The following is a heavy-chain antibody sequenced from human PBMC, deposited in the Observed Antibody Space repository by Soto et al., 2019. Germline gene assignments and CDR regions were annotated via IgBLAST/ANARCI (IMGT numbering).Heavy chain of an antibody. CDR2: ITSSGSYV. D-gene: IGHD3-3*02. J-gene: IGHJ6*02. Sequence: PGGSLRLSCVTSGFTFSRNTMNWVRQAPGKGLEWVASITSSGSYVYYADSVKGRFSASRDNAKNSLSLQMDSLRPDDTAIYFCVKDEGIEAMDVWGQGTTVTV. CDR1: GFTFSRNT. CDR3: VKDEGIEAMDV. V-gene: IGHV3-21*01.